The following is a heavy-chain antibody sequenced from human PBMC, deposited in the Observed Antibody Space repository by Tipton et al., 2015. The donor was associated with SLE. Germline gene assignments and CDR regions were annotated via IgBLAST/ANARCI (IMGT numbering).Heavy chain of an antibody. Sequence: SLRLSCAASGFTFSSYAMPWVGQAPGKGLEGVAVISYDGTNKYYADSVKGRFTISRENSKNTLYLQMDSLRAEDKAVYYCARECGCGSASHWGQGTLVTVSS. CDR3: ARECGCGSASH. CDR2: ISYDGTNK. V-gene: IGHV3-30*04. CDR1: GFTFSSYA. J-gene: IGHJ4*01. D-gene: IGHD3-10*01.